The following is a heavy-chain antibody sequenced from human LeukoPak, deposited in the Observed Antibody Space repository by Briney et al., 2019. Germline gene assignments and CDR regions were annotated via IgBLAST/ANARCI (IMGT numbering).Heavy chain of an antibody. D-gene: IGHD6-19*01. Sequence: GGSLRLSCAASGFTVSSNYMSWVRQAPGKGLEWVSVIYSGGSTYYADSVKGRFTISRDNSKNMLYLRMNSLRAEDTAVYYCARQKYSSGPDYWGQGTLVTVSS. CDR3: ARQKYSSGPDY. V-gene: IGHV3-53*01. CDR1: GFTVSSNY. CDR2: IYSGGST. J-gene: IGHJ4*02.